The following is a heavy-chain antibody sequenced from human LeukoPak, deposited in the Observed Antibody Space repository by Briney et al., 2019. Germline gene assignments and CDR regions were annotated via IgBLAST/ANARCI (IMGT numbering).Heavy chain of an antibody. CDR3: ARNPRIRTNWFDP. CDR2: ISSSSSTI. CDR1: GFTFSSYS. J-gene: IGHJ5*02. Sequence: QPGGSLRLSCAASGFTFSSYSMNWVRQAPGKGLEWVSYISSSSSTIYYADSVKGRFTISRDNAKNSLYLQMNSLRAEDTAVYYCARNPRIRTNWFDPWGQGTLVTVSS. D-gene: IGHD1-14*01. V-gene: IGHV3-48*04.